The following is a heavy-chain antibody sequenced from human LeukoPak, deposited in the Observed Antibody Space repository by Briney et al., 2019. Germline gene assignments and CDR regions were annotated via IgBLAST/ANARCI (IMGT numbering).Heavy chain of an antibody. CDR2: ISGGSEDT. Sequence: GGSLRLSCVVSGITLSNYGMSWVRQAPGKGLEWVSSISGGSEDTYYADSVKGRFTISRDNSKSTLYLQMNSLRAEDTAVYYCARTIAQYSNSWLYFYYGLDVWGRGTTVTVSS. CDR1: GITLSNYG. D-gene: IGHD6-13*01. CDR3: ARTIAQYSNSWLYFYYGLDV. V-gene: IGHV3-23*01. J-gene: IGHJ6*01.